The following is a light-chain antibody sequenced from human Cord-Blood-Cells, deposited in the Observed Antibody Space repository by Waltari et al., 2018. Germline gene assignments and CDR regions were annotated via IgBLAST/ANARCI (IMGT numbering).Light chain of an antibody. Sequence: DIVMTQSPDSLAVSLGERATINCKSSQSVLYSSNNKNYLAWYQQKPGQPPKLLIYWVSTRGSGVPDRFSGSGSGTDFTLTISSLQAEDVAVYYCQQYYSTPITFGQGTRLEIK. CDR2: WVS. V-gene: IGKV4-1*01. J-gene: IGKJ5*01. CDR3: QQYYSTPIT. CDR1: QSVLYSSNNKNY.